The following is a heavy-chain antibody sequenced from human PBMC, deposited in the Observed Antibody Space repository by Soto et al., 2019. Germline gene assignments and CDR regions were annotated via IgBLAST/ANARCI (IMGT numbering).Heavy chain of an antibody. V-gene: IGHV3-23*01. CDR1: GFTVSSHA. CDR3: APHVSCSGGSCQYDAFAI. CDR2: ITADGGT. J-gene: IGHJ3*02. D-gene: IGHD2-15*01. Sequence: EVQVLESGGGLVQPGGSLRLSCEGSGFTVSSHAMTWIRQAPGKGPEWVSTITADGGTYYADSVKGPFAMSRDTSESTLYLPMNSRGAADPAAYDCAPHVSCSGGSCQYDAFAIRGQGTMVTVSS.